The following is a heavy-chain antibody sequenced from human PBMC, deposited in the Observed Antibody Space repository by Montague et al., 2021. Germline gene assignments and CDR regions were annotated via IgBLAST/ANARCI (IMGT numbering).Heavy chain of an antibody. CDR1: GFTFDGYA. CDR2: ISWNGGSI. V-gene: IGHV3-9*01. CDR3: AKVAGYSSGFDY. J-gene: IGHJ4*02. Sequence: SHRLSCAASGFTFDGYAMLWVRQAPGKGLEWVSGISWNGGSIGYADSVKGRFTISRDNAKNSLYLQMNSLRAEDTALYYCAKVAGYSSGFDYWGQGTLVTVSS. D-gene: IGHD6-19*01.